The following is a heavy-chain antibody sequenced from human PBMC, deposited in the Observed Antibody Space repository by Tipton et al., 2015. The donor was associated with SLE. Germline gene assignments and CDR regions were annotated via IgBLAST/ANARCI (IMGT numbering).Heavy chain of an antibody. CDR3: ARGGGSPSY. V-gene: IGHV4-30-2*01. J-gene: IGHJ4*02. CDR1: GGSISSGSYY. D-gene: IGHD2-15*01. Sequence: TLSLTCTVSGGSISSGSYYWSWIRQPPGKGLEWIGYIFHSGSTNYNPSLKSRVTISVDTSKNQFSLKLTSVTAADTAVYYCARGGGSPSYWGQGTLVTVSS. CDR2: IFHSGST.